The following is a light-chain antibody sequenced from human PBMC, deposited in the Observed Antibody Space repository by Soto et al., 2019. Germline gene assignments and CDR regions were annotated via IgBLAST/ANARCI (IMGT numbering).Light chain of an antibody. V-gene: IGKV3-15*01. J-gene: IGKJ1*01. CDR2: GAS. CDR3: QQYSNWHRT. CDR1: QSISTN. Sequence: EIVVTQSPATLSVSPGERATLSCTASQSISTNLAWYQQKPGRAPRLLISGASTRATGIPAMFIGSGSGTEFTLTISSLQSEDFAVYHCQQYSNWHRTFGQGTKVEV.